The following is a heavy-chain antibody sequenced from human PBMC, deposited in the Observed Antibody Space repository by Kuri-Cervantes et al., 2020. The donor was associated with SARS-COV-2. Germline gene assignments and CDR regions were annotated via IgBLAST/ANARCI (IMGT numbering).Heavy chain of an antibody. CDR3: ARHLWSDGMDV. CDR2: IYYSGST. J-gene: IGHJ6*02. CDR1: GGSISSSSYY. Sequence: GSLRLSCTVSGGSISSSSYYWGWIRQPSGKGLEWIGSIYYSGSTYYNPSLKSRVTISVDTSKNQFSLKLSSVTAADTAVYYCARHLWSDGMDVWGQGTTVTVSS. V-gene: IGHV4-39*01. D-gene: IGHD2-8*02.